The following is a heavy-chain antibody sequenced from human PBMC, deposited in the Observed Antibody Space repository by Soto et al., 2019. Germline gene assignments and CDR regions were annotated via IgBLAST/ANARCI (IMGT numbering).Heavy chain of an antibody. J-gene: IGHJ6*02. CDR2: IIPIFGTA. D-gene: IGHD6-19*01. CDR1: GGTSSSYA. Sequence: AASVKVSCKASGGTSSSYAISWVRQAPGQGLEWMGGIIPIFGTANYAQKFQGRVTITADESTSTAYMELSSLRSEDTAVYYCAREGSKFPGWDYYYGMDVWGQGTTVTVSS. V-gene: IGHV1-69*13. CDR3: AREGSKFPGWDYYYGMDV.